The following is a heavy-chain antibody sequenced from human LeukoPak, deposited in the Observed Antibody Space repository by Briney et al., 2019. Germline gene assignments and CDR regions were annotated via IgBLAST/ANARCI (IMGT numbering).Heavy chain of an antibody. J-gene: IGHJ6*03. V-gene: IGHV1-18*01. CDR3: ATLKLYDSIPTPNYYYYYYMDV. CDR2: ISVYSGNT. CDR1: GYTFTSYG. Sequence: GASVKVSCKASGYTFTSYGISWVRQAPGQGLEWMGWISVYSGNTKYAQKFQGRVTMTEDTSTDTAYMELSSLRSEDTAVYYCATLKLYDSIPTPNYYYYYYMDVWGKGTTVTVSS. D-gene: IGHD3-22*01.